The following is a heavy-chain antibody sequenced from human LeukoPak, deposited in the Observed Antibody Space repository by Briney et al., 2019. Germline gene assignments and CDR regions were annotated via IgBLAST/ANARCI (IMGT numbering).Heavy chain of an antibody. V-gene: IGHV1-18*01. D-gene: IGHD1-26*01. CDR3: ARDKVGAPFDP. J-gene: IGHJ5*02. CDR1: GYTFTSYC. CDR2: ISAYNGNT. Sequence: ASVNVSCKVSGYTFTSYCISWVRQAPGQWLEWMGWISAYNGNTNCAQKLQGTVTMTTDTSTSTAYMELRSLRSDDTAVYYCARDKVGAPFDPWGQGTLVTVSS.